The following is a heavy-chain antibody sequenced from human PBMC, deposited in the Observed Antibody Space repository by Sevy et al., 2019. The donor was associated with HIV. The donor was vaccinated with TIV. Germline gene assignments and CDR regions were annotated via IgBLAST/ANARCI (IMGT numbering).Heavy chain of an antibody. V-gene: IGHV4-61*02. J-gene: IGHJ2*01. D-gene: IGHD4-17*01. Sequence: SETLSLTCTVSSGSISRGQFYWSWIRQPAGQGLEWIGRVHNTGSATYNPSLRNRVGMSIDTSKNQFSLVLSSVTAADTAVYYCARNVGDYVFRYFDLWGRGTLVTVSS. CDR3: ARNVGDYVFRYFDL. CDR2: VHNTGSA. CDR1: SGSISRGQFY.